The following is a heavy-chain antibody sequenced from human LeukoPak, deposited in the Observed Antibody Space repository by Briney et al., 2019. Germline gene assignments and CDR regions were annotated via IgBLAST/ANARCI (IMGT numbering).Heavy chain of an antibody. Sequence: SETLSLTCTVSGGSISSSSYYWGWIRQPPGKGLEWIGSIYYSGSTHYNPSLKSRVTISVDTSKNQFSLKLSSVTAADTAVYYCASLYSSGWAGYYYYMDVWGKGTTVSVP. CDR2: IYYSGST. D-gene: IGHD6-19*01. CDR1: GGSISSSSYY. CDR3: ASLYSSGWAGYYYYMDV. J-gene: IGHJ6*03. V-gene: IGHV4-39*01.